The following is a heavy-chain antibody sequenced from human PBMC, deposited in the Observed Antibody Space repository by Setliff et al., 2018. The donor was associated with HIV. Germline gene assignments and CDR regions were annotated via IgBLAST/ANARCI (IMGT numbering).Heavy chain of an antibody. J-gene: IGHJ4*02. CDR2: IKGDGSET. Sequence: PGGSLRLSCESSGFTFNNYWMSWVRQAPGKRPEWVANIKGDGSETYYVGSVKGRFTISRDNAKRSLYLQMNRLKTDDTAFYYCATFADGPDSWGQGTLVTVSS. D-gene: IGHD3-3*01. V-gene: IGHV3-7*01. CDR1: GFTFNNYW. CDR3: ATFADGPDS.